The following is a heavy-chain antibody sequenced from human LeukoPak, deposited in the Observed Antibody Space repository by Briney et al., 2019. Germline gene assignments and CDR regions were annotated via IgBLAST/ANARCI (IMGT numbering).Heavy chain of an antibody. CDR1: GFTVSSNY. J-gene: IGHJ4*02. Sequence: GGSLRLSCAASGFTVSSNYVSWVRQAPGKGLEWVSVIYSGGSTYYADSVKGRFTISRDNSKNTLYLQMNSLRAEDTAVYYCARGPGTFSGSYMSYWGQRTLVTVSS. V-gene: IGHV3-53*01. CDR3: ARGPGTFSGSYMSY. D-gene: IGHD1-26*01. CDR2: IYSGGST.